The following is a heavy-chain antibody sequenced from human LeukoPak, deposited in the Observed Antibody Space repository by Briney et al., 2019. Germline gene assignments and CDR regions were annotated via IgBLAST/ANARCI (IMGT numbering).Heavy chain of an antibody. CDR1: CYIFANHG. CDR3: ARASSSYGSGLSYIDY. D-gene: IGHD3-10*01. J-gene: IGHJ4*02. Sequence: ASVKVSCKASCYIFANHGLTWVRQAPGQGLEWMGWINTDNGDTNYAQKVQDRVTLTTEASTKTAYMELRSLSSDDTAFYYCARASSSYGSGLSYIDYWGQGTLVTVSS. CDR2: INTDNGDT. V-gene: IGHV1-18*01.